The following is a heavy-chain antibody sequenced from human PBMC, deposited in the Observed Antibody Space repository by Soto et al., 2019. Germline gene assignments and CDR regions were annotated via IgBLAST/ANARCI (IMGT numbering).Heavy chain of an antibody. J-gene: IGHJ4*02. V-gene: IGHV2-5*02. CDR3: AHRRRGYSYGYYFDY. D-gene: IGHD5-18*01. Sequence: QITLKESGPTLVKPTQTLTLTCTFSGFSLSTSGVNVGWIRQPPGKALEWLALIYWDDAKRYSPSLKNRLTLPKDTSKNQVVLTMTNIDPVDTATYYCAHRRRGYSYGYYFDYWGQGTLVTVSS. CDR2: IYWDDAK. CDR1: GFSLSTSGVN.